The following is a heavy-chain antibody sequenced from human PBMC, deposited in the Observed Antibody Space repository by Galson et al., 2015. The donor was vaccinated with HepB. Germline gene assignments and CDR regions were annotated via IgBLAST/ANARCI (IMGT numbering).Heavy chain of an antibody. D-gene: IGHD6-19*01. CDR3: ARRGIAVAGTQFDY. J-gene: IGHJ4*02. Sequence: SETLSLTCTVSGGSISSSSYYWGWIRQPPGKGLEWIGSIYYSGSTYYSPSLKSRVTISVDTSKNQFSLKLSSVTAADTAVYYCARRGIAVAGTQFDYWGQGTLVTVSS. CDR1: GGSISSSSYY. CDR2: IYYSGST. V-gene: IGHV4-39*01.